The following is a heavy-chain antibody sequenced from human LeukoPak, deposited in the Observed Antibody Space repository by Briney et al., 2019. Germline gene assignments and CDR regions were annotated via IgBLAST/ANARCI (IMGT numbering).Heavy chain of an antibody. CDR2: ISSSGSTI. D-gene: IGHD1-26*01. CDR1: GFTFSSYE. V-gene: IGHV3-48*03. Sequence: GGSLRLSCAASGFTFSSYEMNWVRQAPGKGLEWVSYISSSGSTIYYADSVKGRFTISRYNAKNSLYLQMNSLRAEDTAVYYCARDGKRGKYYFDYWGQGTLVTVSS. CDR3: ARDGKRGKYYFDY. J-gene: IGHJ4*02.